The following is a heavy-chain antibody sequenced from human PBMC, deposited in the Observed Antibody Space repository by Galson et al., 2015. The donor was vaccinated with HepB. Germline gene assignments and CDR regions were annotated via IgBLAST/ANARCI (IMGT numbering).Heavy chain of an antibody. J-gene: IGHJ4*02. Sequence: SLRLSCAASGFTFSTYAMHWVRQAPGKGLEWVAVISYDGSNKYYADSVKGRFTISRDNSKNTLYLQMNSLRAEDTAAYYCASEAVYCRGGSCYRAPFDYWGQGTLVTVSS. CDR3: ASEAVYCRGGSCYRAPFDY. D-gene: IGHD2-15*01. CDR1: GFTFSTYA. CDR2: ISYDGSNK. V-gene: IGHV3-30*04.